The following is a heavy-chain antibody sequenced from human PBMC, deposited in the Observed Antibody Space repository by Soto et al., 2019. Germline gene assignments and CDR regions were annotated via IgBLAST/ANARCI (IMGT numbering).Heavy chain of an antibody. J-gene: IGHJ4*02. CDR1: GYTFTSYG. V-gene: IGHV1-18*01. CDR2: ISAYNGNT. CDR3: ARAGREKQGLVRRGLDY. D-gene: IGHD6-19*01. Sequence: QVQLVQSGAEVKKPGASVKVSCKASGYTFTSYGISWVRQAPGQGLEWMGWISAYNGNTNYAQKLQGRVTMTTDTPTSTAYRELRSLRSDDTAVYYCARAGREKQGLVRRGLDYWGQGTLVTVSS.